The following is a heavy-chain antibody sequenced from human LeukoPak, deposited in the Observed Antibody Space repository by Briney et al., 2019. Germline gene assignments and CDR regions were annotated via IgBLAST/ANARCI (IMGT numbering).Heavy chain of an antibody. J-gene: IGHJ4*02. CDR3: ARGLFGSGY. D-gene: IGHD3-22*01. Sequence: PSETLSLTCTVSGGSISSYYWSWIRQTPGKGLEWIGNIFDSGDTNYNPSLQSRVTISVDTPKKQFSLKLRSVTAADTAVYYCARGLFGSGYWGQGTLVTVSS. CDR1: GGSISSYY. V-gene: IGHV4-59*08. CDR2: IFDSGDT.